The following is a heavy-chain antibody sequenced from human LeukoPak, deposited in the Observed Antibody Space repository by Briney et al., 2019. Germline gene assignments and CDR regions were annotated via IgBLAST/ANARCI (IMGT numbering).Heavy chain of an antibody. CDR3: ARRRGDGYNSPFDY. CDR1: GSSFNNYW. CDR2: IYPGDSDT. Sequence: GESLQISCKGSGSSFNNYWIGWVRQMPGKGLERMGNIYPGDSDTRYSPSFQGQVTISADKSISTAYLQWSCLKASDTAMYYCARRRGDGYNSPFDYWGQGTLVTVSS. J-gene: IGHJ4*02. D-gene: IGHD5-24*01. V-gene: IGHV5-51*01.